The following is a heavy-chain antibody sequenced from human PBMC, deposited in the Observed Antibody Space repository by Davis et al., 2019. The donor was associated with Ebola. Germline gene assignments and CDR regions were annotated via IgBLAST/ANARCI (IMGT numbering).Heavy chain of an antibody. D-gene: IGHD3-10*01. CDR1: GGSINSHF. Sequence: SETLSLTCTVSGGSINSHFWSWIRQPPGKGLEWIGYTNDIGSTNYNPSLKSRVTISVDTSKNQFSLKLSSVTAADTAVYYCARLQPITMVQRYYYYGMDVWGQGTTVTVSS. CDR3: ARLQPITMVQRYYYYGMDV. V-gene: IGHV4-59*11. CDR2: TNDIGST. J-gene: IGHJ6*02.